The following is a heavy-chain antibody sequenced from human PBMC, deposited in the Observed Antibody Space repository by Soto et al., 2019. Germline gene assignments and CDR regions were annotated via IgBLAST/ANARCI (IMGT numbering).Heavy chain of an antibody. Sequence: EVQLLESGGGLLQPGGSLRLSCAASGFTFNNYVVNWVRQAPGKGLEWVSSISRSGSGSPYYSDSVKGRFTISRDNSKNTLSLQMNNLRAEDTAVYFCARGRYFDGGDYWVANLAFDYWGQGTLVTVSS. CDR2: ISRSGSGSP. J-gene: IGHJ4*02. V-gene: IGHV3-23*01. CDR3: ARGRYFDGGDYWVANLAFDY. CDR1: GFTFNNYV. D-gene: IGHD3-22*01.